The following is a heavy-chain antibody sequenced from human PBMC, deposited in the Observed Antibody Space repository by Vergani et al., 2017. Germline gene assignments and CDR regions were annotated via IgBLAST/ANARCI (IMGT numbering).Heavy chain of an antibody. CDR3: ARDDYGDYPPCCFDY. CDR2: ISAYNGNT. CDR1: GYTFTSYG. J-gene: IGHJ4*02. V-gene: IGHV1-18*01. Sequence: QVQLVQSGAEVKKPGASVKVSCKASGYTFTSYGISWVRQAPGQGLEWMGWISAYNGNTNYAQKLQGRVTMTTDPSTSTAYMELRSLRSDDTAVYYCARDDYGDYPPCCFDYWGQGTLVTVSS. D-gene: IGHD4-17*01.